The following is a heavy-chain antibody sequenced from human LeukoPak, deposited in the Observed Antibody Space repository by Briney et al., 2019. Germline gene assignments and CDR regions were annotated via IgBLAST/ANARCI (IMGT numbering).Heavy chain of an antibody. J-gene: IGHJ4*02. CDR1: GGSISSYY. D-gene: IGHD1-26*01. Sequence: SETLSLTCTVSGGSISSYYWSWLRLPPGKGPEWIGSISYSGSTNYNPSLKSRVTISIDASKNHFSLKVTSVTAADTAVYYCARGLGSYPYYFDYWGQGTLVTVSS. V-gene: IGHV4-59*01. CDR3: ARGLGSYPYYFDY. CDR2: ISYSGST.